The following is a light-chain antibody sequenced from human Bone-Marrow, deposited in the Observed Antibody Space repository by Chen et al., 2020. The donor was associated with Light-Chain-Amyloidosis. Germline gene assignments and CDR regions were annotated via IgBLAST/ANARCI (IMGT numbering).Light chain of an antibody. Sequence: QSALTQPRSVSGSPVQSVTISCTGTSSDVGGYNYVSWYHQHPGKAPKLMIYDVSKRPSGVPDRFSGSKSGNTASLTISGLQAEDEADYYCCSYAGSYTWVFGGGTKLTVL. V-gene: IGLV2-11*01. J-gene: IGLJ3*02. CDR1: SSDVGGYNY. CDR3: CSYAGSYTWV. CDR2: DVS.